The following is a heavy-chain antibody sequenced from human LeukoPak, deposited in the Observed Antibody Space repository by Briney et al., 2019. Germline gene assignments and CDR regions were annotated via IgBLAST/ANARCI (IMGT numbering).Heavy chain of an antibody. CDR1: GYTFTSYD. V-gene: IGHV1-8*01. CDR2: MNPNSGNT. Sequence: ASVKVSCKASGYTFTSYDINWVRQAPGQGLEWMGWMNPNSGNTDYAQRFQGRVTMTRNTSISTAYMELSSLRSEDTAVYYCARGRYCSGGSCSNWFDPWGQGTLVTVSS. D-gene: IGHD2-15*01. CDR3: ARGRYCSGGSCSNWFDP. J-gene: IGHJ5*02.